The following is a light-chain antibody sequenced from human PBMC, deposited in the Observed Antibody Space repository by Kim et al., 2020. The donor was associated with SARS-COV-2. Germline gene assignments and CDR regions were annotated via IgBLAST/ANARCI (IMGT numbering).Light chain of an antibody. CDR1: SSDVGGYNY. Sequence: QSALTQPRSVSGSPGQSVTISCTGTSSDVGGYNYVSWYQQYPGKAPKLMIYDVSERPSGVPDRFSGSKSGNTASLTVSGLQAEDEADYYCCSYTGSHTWVFGGGIQLTVL. J-gene: IGLJ3*02. CDR3: CSYTGSHTWV. CDR2: DVS. V-gene: IGLV2-11*01.